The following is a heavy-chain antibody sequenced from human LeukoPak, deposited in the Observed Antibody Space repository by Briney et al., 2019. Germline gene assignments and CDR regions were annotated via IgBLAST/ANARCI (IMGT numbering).Heavy chain of an antibody. CDR1: GFAFSSNW. CDR3: ATSLGPLTEY. J-gene: IGHJ4*02. Sequence: GGSLRLSCAASGFAFSSNWMHWVRQTPGKGLVWVSRINSGGSGTSYAASVEGRFTISRDSAKNTLYLQMNSLRAEDTAVYYCATSLGPLTEYWGQGTLVTVSS. D-gene: IGHD7-27*01. V-gene: IGHV3-74*01. CDR2: INSGGSGT.